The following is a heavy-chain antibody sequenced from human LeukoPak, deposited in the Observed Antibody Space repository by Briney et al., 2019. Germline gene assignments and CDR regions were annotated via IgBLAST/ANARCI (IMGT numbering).Heavy chain of an antibody. Sequence: GSLRLSCAASGFTFSSYAMSWVRQAPGKGLEWIGSIYYSGSTYYNPSLKSRVTISVDTSKNQFSLKLSSVTAADTAVYYRACSSIASDAFDIWGQGTMVTVSS. CDR2: IYYSGST. J-gene: IGHJ3*02. V-gene: IGHV4-59*05. D-gene: IGHD3-10*02. CDR1: GFTFSSYA. CDR3: ACSSIASDAFDI.